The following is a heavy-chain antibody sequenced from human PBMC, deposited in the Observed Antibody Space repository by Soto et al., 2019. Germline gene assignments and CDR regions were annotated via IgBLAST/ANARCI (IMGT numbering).Heavy chain of an antibody. D-gene: IGHD3-9*01. V-gene: IGHV4-31*03. CDR2: IYYSGSI. CDR1: GGSINSRGYY. CDR3: ARQSESTGYFYGWVDP. J-gene: IGHJ5*02. Sequence: SETLSLTCTVSGGSINSRGYYWTWIRQHPGKGLEWIGNIYYSGSIHFNPSLKSRLTMLVDTSENQFSLKLTSVTAADTAVYYCARQSESTGYFYGWVDPWGQGTLVTVS.